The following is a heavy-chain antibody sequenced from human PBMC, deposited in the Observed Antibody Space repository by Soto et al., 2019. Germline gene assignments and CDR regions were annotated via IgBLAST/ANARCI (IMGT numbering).Heavy chain of an antibody. CDR2: IYYSGST. Sequence: QVQLQESGPGLVKPSETLSLTCTVSGGPISSYYWSWIRQPPGKGMEWIGYIYYSGSTSYNPPLESRVAISVDTSKNQFSLMLSSVTAADTAVYYCARVRTSLDFYYYYMDVWGKGTTVTVSS. CDR3: ARVRTSLDFYYYYMDV. V-gene: IGHV4-59*08. J-gene: IGHJ6*03. D-gene: IGHD2-2*01. CDR1: GGPISSYY.